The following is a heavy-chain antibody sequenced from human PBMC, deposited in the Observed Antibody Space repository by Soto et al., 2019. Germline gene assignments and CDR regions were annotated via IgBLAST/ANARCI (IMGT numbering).Heavy chain of an antibody. D-gene: IGHD5-18*01. CDR1: GFTFSSYW. CDR3: ARVNPGYSYVNY. Sequence: EVQLVESGGGLVQPGGSLRLSCAASGFTFSSYWMLWVRPAPGKGLVWVSRINSDGSTTSYADSVKGRFTISRDNAKNTLYLQMNRLRAEDTAVYYCARVNPGYSYVNYWGQGTLVTVSS. J-gene: IGHJ4*02. V-gene: IGHV3-74*01. CDR2: INSDGSTT.